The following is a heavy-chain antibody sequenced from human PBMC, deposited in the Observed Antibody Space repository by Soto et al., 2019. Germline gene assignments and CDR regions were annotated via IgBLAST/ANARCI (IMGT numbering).Heavy chain of an antibody. CDR3: AREGRYGDYNY. J-gene: IGHJ4*02. D-gene: IGHD4-17*01. CDR2: IWYDGSNK. Sequence: QVQLVESGGGVVQPGRSLRLSCAASGFTFSSYGMHWVRQAPGKGLEWVAVIWYDGSNKYYADSVKGRFTISRDNSKNTLYLQMNSLRAEDTAVYYCAREGRYGDYNYWGQGTLVTVSS. CDR1: GFTFSSYG. V-gene: IGHV3-33*01.